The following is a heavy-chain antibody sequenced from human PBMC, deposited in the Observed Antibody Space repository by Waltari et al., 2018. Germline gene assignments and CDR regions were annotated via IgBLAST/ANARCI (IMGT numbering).Heavy chain of an antibody. CDR1: GFTFDDYA. V-gene: IGHV3-9*03. D-gene: IGHD6-25*01. Sequence: EVQLVESGGGLVQPGGSLRLSCAASGFTFDDYAMHWLRQAPGKGLEWVSSISWNSNTIGYADSVKGRFTVSRDNAKRSLYLQMNSLRAEDMALYYCAKGPSVSGGPDYWGQGTLVTVSS. J-gene: IGHJ4*02. CDR2: ISWNSNTI. CDR3: AKGPSVSGGPDY.